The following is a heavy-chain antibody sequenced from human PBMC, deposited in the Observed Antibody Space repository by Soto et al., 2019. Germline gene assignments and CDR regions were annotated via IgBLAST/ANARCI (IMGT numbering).Heavy chain of an antibody. D-gene: IGHD3-10*01. Sequence: ASVKVSCKASAYTLTSYDINLVRQATEQGHEWMGWMNPNSGNTGYAQKFQGRVTMTRNTSISTAYMELSSLRSEDTAVYYCARGMIWCIRVVLLNYYFVYWGKAPLLSVST. CDR2: MNPNSGNT. CDR3: ARGMIWCIRVVLLNYYFVY. CDR1: AYTLTSYD. V-gene: IGHV1-8*01. J-gene: IGHJ4*02.